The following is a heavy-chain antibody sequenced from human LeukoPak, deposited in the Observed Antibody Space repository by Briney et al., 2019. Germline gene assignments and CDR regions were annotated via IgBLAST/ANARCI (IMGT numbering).Heavy chain of an antibody. CDR2: IIPIFGTA. Sequence: ASVKVSCKASGGTFSSYAISWVRQAPGQGLERMGRIIPIFGTANYAQKFQGRVTITTDESTSTAYMELSSLRSEDTAVYYCARDPQSLGYCSGGSCHGGFDPWGQGTLVTVSS. J-gene: IGHJ5*02. CDR3: ARDPQSLGYCSGGSCHGGFDP. CDR1: GGTFSSYA. D-gene: IGHD2-15*01. V-gene: IGHV1-69*05.